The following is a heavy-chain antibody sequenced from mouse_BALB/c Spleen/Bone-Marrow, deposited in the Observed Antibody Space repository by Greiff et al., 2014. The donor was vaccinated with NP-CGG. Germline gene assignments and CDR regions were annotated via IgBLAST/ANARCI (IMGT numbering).Heavy chain of an antibody. CDR3: AREARTTARFAY. CDR1: GYSITSGYG. CDR2: IHYSGST. Sequence: EVQLQQSGPDLVKPSQSLSLTCTVTGYSITSGYGWHWIRQFPGNKREWMGYIHYSGSTNYNPSLKSRISITRDTSKNQFFLQLNSVTTEDTATYYCAREARTTARFAYWGQGTLVTVSA. V-gene: IGHV3-1*02. D-gene: IGHD1-2*01. J-gene: IGHJ3*01.